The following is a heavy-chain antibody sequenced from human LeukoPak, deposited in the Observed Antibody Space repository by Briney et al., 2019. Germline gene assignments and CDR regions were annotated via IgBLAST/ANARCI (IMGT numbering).Heavy chain of an antibody. CDR3: ARAHDDYSNYRALFDY. CDR1: GGSISSGSYY. J-gene: IGHJ4*02. CDR2: IYTSGST. V-gene: IGHV4-61*02. Sequence: SETLSLTCTVSGGSISSGSYYWSWIRQPAGKGLEWIGRIYTSGSTNYNPSLKSRVTISVDTSKNQFSLKLSSVTAADTAVYYCARAHDDYSNYRALFDYWGQGTLVTVSS. D-gene: IGHD4-11*01.